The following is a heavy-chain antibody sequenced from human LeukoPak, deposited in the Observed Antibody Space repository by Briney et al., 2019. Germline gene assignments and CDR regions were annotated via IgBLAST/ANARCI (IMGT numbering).Heavy chain of an antibody. CDR3: ARDYDTSGSYFDFFDY. CDR2: ISYDGSKR. J-gene: IGHJ4*02. D-gene: IGHD3-22*01. CDR1: GFIFSSYS. V-gene: IGHV3-30-3*01. Sequence: GGSLRLSCAASGFIFSSYSMSWVRQAPGKGLEWVAVISYDGSKRYYADSVKGRFTISRDNSKNAFLQMNSLRAEDTAVYYCARDYDTSGSYFDFFDYWGQGTLVTVSS.